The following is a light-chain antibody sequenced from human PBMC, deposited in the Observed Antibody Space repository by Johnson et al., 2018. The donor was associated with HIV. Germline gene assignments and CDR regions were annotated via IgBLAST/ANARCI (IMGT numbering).Light chain of an antibody. CDR3: GTWDSCLKV. Sequence: QSVLTQPPSVSAAPGQKVTISCSGSSSNIGNNYVSWYQQLPGTAPKLLIYENTKRPSGIPDRFSGSKSGTSATLGITGLQTGDEADYYCGTWDSCLKVFGTGTKVTVL. CDR2: ENT. V-gene: IGLV1-51*02. CDR1: SSNIGNNY. J-gene: IGLJ1*01.